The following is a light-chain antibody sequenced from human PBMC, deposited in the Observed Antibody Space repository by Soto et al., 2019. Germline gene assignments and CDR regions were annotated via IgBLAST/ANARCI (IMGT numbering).Light chain of an antibody. J-gene: IGKJ4*01. CDR3: QQHINRLS. Sequence: EIVLTQSPATLSLSPGERATLSCRASQSVSNYLAWYQQKPGQAPRLLIYDASNRATGIPARFSGSGSGTDFTLTISTLEPVDFAVYYCQQHINRLSFGXGTRVEIK. V-gene: IGKV3-11*01. CDR2: DAS. CDR1: QSVSNY.